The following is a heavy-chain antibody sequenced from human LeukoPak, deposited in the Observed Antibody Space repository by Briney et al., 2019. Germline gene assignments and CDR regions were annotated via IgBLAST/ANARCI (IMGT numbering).Heavy chain of an antibody. CDR1: GYTFTNYG. CDR2: ISAHNGNT. Sequence: GASVKVSCKASGYTFTNYGITWVRQAPGQGLEWMGWISAHNGNTNYAQNLQDRVTMAIDTSTTTAYVELRNLRSDDTAVYYCARGRGTYDYFDSWGQGALVTVSS. V-gene: IGHV1-18*01. J-gene: IGHJ4*02. CDR3: ARGRGTYDYFDS. D-gene: IGHD1-26*01.